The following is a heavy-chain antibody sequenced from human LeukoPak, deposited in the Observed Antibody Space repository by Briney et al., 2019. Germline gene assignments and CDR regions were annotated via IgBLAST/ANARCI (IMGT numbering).Heavy chain of an antibody. CDR2: INPSGGST. D-gene: IGHD5-18*01. Sequence: GASVKVSCKASGYTFTSYYMHWVRQAPGQGLEWMGIINPSGGSTSYAQKFQGKVTMTRDTSTSTVYMELSSLRSEDTAVYYCARVDTAMVIDYWGQGTLVTVSS. CDR3: ARVDTAMVIDY. CDR1: GYTFTSYY. J-gene: IGHJ4*02. V-gene: IGHV1-46*01.